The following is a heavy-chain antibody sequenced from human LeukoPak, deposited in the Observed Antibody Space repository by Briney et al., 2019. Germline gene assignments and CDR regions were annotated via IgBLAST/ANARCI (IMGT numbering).Heavy chain of an antibody. CDR1: GYRFTTYW. Sequence: GESLKISCKASGYRFTTYWIGWVRQMPGKGLEWMGIIYPGDSDTRYSPSFEGRVTISAGKSITTAYLQWSSLKASDTAMYYCARQITDQSSGYDSIDYWGQGTLVTVSS. D-gene: IGHD5-12*01. CDR3: ARQITDQSSGYDSIDY. CDR2: IYPGDSDT. V-gene: IGHV5-51*01. J-gene: IGHJ4*02.